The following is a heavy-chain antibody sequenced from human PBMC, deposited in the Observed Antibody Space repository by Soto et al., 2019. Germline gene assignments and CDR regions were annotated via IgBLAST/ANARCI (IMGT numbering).Heavy chain of an antibody. V-gene: IGHV4-4*07. Sequence: SVPMSLTCRASGVSINGYGLSWLRQPAGKGLEWIGRVYSSGTTDYNPSLNSRATMSVETSKNQFSLKLSSVTAADTAVYYCARDIASYAYGEGYWGQG. CDR3: ARDIASYAYGEGY. D-gene: IGHD2-21*01. CDR2: VYSSGTT. CDR1: GVSINGYG. J-gene: IGHJ4*02.